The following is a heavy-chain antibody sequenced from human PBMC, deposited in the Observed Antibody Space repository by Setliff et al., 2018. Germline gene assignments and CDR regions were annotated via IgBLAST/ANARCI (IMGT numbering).Heavy chain of an antibody. J-gene: IGHJ6*02. CDR1: GFRFSDIY. CDR2: ISGDGNTV. Sequence: GGSLRLSCAASGFRFSDIYMSWVRQVPGKGLEWLSQISGDGNTVYYADSVRGRFTISRDNAKNSLCLQMNSLRAEDSAVYYCARDGVFYAMDFWGQGTTVTVSS. V-gene: IGHV3-11*04. CDR3: ARDGVFYAMDF. D-gene: IGHD3-10*01.